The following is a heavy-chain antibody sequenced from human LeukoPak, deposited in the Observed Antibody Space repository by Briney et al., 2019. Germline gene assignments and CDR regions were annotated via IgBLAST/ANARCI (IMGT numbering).Heavy chain of an antibody. V-gene: IGHV4-34*01. CDR2: INHSGST. CDR1: GGSFSGYF. J-gene: IGHJ4*02. Sequence: SETLSLTCGVYGGSFSGYFWSWICQPPGKGLEWIGEINHSGSTDYNPSLKSRVTISVDTSKNQFSLKLSSVTAADTAVYYCAKESYDRGCFDYWGQGTLVTVSS. CDR3: AKESYDRGCFDY. D-gene: IGHD3-10*01.